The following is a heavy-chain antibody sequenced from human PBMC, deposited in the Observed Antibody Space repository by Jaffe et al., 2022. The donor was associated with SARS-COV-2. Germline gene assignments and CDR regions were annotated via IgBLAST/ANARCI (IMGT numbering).Heavy chain of an antibody. V-gene: IGHV1-3*01. CDR2: INAGNGNT. CDR1: GYTFTSYA. CDR3: ARDPLTYDLTVVTPRGDFDY. Sequence: QVQLVQSGAEVKKPGASVKVSCKASGYTFTSYAMHWVRQAPGQRLEWMGWINAGNGNTKYSQKFQGRVTITRDTSASTAYMELSSLRSEDTAVYYCARDPLTYDLTVVTPRGDFDYWGQGTLVTVSS. D-gene: IGHD2-21*02. J-gene: IGHJ4*02.